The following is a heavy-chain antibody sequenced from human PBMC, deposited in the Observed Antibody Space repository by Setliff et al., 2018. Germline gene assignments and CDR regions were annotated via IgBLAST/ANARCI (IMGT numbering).Heavy chain of an antibody. J-gene: IGHJ5*02. Sequence: SETLSLTCTVSGGSIRSSTHYWGWIRQPPGKGLEWIGTIYYSGLTYYSPSLRSRATISVDTSKNRFSLQLSSVTAADTAVYYCAGYQGSGSNYKVVNWFDPWGQGTSVTV. CDR1: GGSIRSSTHY. CDR2: IYYSGLT. D-gene: IGHD3-10*01. CDR3: AGYQGSGSNYKVVNWFDP. V-gene: IGHV4-39*02.